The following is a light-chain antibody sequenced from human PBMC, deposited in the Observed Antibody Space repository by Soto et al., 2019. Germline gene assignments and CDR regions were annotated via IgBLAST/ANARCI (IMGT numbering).Light chain of an antibody. J-gene: IGKJ2*01. CDR2: GTS. V-gene: IGKV3-20*01. CDR1: QSVSSSY. CDR3: QQYTTSPPSYT. Sequence: EIVLTQSPGTLSLSPGETATLSCRASQSVSSSYLAWYQQKPGPAPRLLIYGTSNRATGIPDRFSCSGSGTDFTLTIGRLEPEDFAVYYCQQYTTSPPSYTFGQGTKLEIK.